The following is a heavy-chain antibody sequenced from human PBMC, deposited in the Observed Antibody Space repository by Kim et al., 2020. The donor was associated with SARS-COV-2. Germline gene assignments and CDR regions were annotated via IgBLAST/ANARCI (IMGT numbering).Heavy chain of an antibody. V-gene: IGHV3-33*01. J-gene: IGHJ6*02. CDR3: ARDKNDGFGQLWGSYGMAV. CDR2: IWDDGTNK. D-gene: IGHD3-10*01. CDR1: GFTFSNFA. Sequence: GGSLKLSCAASGFTFSNFAIHWVRQAPGKGLEWVAVIWDDGTNKYYADSVKGRFTISRDNSKKTLYLQMNSLGADDTAVYYCARDKNDGFGQLWGSYGMAVWGQGTTVTV.